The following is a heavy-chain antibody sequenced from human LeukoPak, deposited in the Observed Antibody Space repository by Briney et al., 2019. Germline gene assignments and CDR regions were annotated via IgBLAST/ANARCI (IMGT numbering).Heavy chain of an antibody. CDR1: GGTFSSYA. Sequence: GASVKVSCKASGGTFSSYAISWVRQAPGQGLEWMGGIIPMFGTANYAQKFQGRITISVDESTRTAYMELSSLTSEDTAVYYCTRTRVTSIAAGYYYYGMDAWGQGTTVTVSS. V-gene: IGHV1-69*13. CDR2: IIPMFGTA. J-gene: IGHJ6*02. D-gene: IGHD6-13*01. CDR3: TRTRVTSIAAGYYYYGMDA.